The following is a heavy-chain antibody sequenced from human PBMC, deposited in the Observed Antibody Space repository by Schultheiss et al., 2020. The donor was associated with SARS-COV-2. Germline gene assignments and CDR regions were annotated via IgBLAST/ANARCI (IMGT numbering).Heavy chain of an antibody. CDR2: INAGNGNT. Sequence: ASVKVSCKASGGTFSSYAISWVRQAPGQRLEWMGWINAGNGNTKYSQKFQGRVTITRDTSASTAYMELSSLRSEDTAVYYCAREGGTHYYDSSGYYYGYFQHWGQGTLVTVSS. J-gene: IGHJ1*01. CDR1: GGTFSSYA. V-gene: IGHV1-3*01. CDR3: AREGGTHYYDSSGYYYGYFQH. D-gene: IGHD3-22*01.